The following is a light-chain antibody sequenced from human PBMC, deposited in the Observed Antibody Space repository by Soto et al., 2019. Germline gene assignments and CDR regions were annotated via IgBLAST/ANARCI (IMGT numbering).Light chain of an antibody. J-gene: IGLJ1*01. V-gene: IGLV2-8*01. CDR1: SSDVGGYNY. CDR3: SSYAGSNTFV. CDR2: EVS. Sequence: QSVLTQPPSASGSPGQSVTISCTGTSSDVGGYNYVSWYHQHPGKAPKLMIYEVSKRPSGVPDRFSGSKSGNTASLTVSGLQAAEEDDYYCSSYAGSNTFVFGTGTQLTVL.